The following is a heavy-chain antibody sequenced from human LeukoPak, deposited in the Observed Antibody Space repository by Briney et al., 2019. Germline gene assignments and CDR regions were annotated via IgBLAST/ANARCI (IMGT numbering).Heavy chain of an antibody. CDR1: GYTFTSYA. Sequence: ASVKVSCKASGYTFTSYAMHWVHQAPGQRLEWMGWINAGNGNTKYSQKFQGRVTITRDTSASTAYMELSSLRSEDTAVYYCARVPRYTATFDYWGQGTLVTVSS. CDR3: ARVPRYTATFDY. V-gene: IGHV1-3*01. J-gene: IGHJ4*02. CDR2: INAGNGNT. D-gene: IGHD5-18*01.